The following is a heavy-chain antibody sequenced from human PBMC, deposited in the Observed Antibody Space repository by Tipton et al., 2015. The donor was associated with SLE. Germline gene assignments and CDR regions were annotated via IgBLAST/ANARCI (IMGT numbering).Heavy chain of an antibody. CDR3: AKAISSSWGPLDY. V-gene: IGHV3-7*01. CDR2: IKQDGSEK. J-gene: IGHJ4*02. CDR1: GFTFSSYW. D-gene: IGHD6-13*01. Sequence: SLRLSCAASGFTFSSYWMSWVRQAPGKGLEWVANIKQDGSEKYYVDSVKGRFTISRDNAKNSLYLQMNSLRAEDTAVYYCAKAISSSWGPLDYWGQGTLVTVSS.